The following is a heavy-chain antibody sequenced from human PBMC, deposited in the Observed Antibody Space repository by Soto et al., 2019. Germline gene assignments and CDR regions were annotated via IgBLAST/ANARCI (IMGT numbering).Heavy chain of an antibody. J-gene: IGHJ3*01. CDR2: ISPNPGST. CDR1: GXSFATYY. Sequence: GASVKVSCKASGXSFATYYIYWVRQAPGQGLEWMGVISPNPGSTSYAQRFQDRVTMTRDTSTSTSYIELSSPRSEDSAIYYCARSRVRYCSGGTSYLNAFDVWG. CDR3: ARSRVRYCSGGTSYLNAFDV. D-gene: IGHD2-15*01. V-gene: IGHV1-46*01.